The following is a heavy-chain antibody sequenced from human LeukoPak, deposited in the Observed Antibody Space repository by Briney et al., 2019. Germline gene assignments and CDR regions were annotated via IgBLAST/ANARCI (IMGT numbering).Heavy chain of an antibody. Sequence: PGGSLRLSCAASGFTFDDYAMHWVRHAPGKGLEWVSLISGDGGSTYYADSVKGRFTISRDNSKNSLYLQMNSLRTEGTALYYCAKATYPLRYFNWFTYYYYGMDVWGQGTTVTVSS. D-gene: IGHD3-9*01. V-gene: IGHV3-43*02. CDR2: ISGDGGST. CDR3: AKATYPLRYFNWFTYYYYGMDV. J-gene: IGHJ6*02. CDR1: GFTFDDYA.